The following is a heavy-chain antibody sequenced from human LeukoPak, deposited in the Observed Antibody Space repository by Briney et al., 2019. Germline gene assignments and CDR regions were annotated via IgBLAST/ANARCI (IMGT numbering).Heavy chain of an antibody. J-gene: IGHJ4*02. Sequence: SVKVSCKASGGTLSSYAISWVRQAPGQGLEWMGRIIPILGIANYAQKFQGRVTITADKSTSTAYMELSSLRSEDTAVYYCARAGPANSSSWYNTYWGQGTLVTVSS. V-gene: IGHV1-69*04. CDR2: IIPILGIA. CDR1: GGTLSSYA. D-gene: IGHD6-13*01. CDR3: ARAGPANSSSWYNTY.